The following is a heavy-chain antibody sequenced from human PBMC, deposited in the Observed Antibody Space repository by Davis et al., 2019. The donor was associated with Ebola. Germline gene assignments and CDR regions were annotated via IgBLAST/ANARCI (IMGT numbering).Heavy chain of an antibody. Sequence: GESLKISCAASGFTVSSNYMSWVRQAPGKGLEWVSSISSSSSYIYYADSVKGRFTISRDNAKNSLYLQMNSLRAEDTAVYYCAKDAAYGSGSYFHWGQGTLVTVSS. J-gene: IGHJ4*02. V-gene: IGHV3-21*04. CDR1: GFTVSSNY. CDR2: ISSSSSYI. CDR3: AKDAAYGSGSYFH. D-gene: IGHD3-10*01.